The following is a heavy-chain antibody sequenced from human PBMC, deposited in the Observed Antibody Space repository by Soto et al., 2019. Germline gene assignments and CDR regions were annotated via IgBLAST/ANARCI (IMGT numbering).Heavy chain of an antibody. J-gene: IGHJ5*02. V-gene: IGHV4-39*01. Sequence: QLQLHESGPGLVKPSETLSLSCTVSGGSVKSSSFFWAWLRQSPGKGLEWIGSMYYRGDSYINPSLTSRVAISVDTSKNQLSLNLTSAIAADSATYYCAAWSTFGSGRSWFDPWCRGTLVTVSS. CDR3: AAWSTFGSGRSWFDP. D-gene: IGHD3-10*01. CDR1: GGSVKSSSFF. CDR2: MYYRGDS.